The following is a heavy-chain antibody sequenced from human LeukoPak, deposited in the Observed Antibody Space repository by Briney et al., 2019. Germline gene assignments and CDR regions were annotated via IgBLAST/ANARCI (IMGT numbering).Heavy chain of an antibody. J-gene: IGHJ4*02. V-gene: IGHV4-34*01. D-gene: IGHD3-22*01. CDR2: INHSGST. CDR1: GGSFSGYY. CDR3: ARAWYYYDSSGYYPFDY. Sequence: PSQTLSLTCAVYGGSFSGYYWSWIRQPPGKGVGWSGEINHSGSTNYNTSLKSRVTISVDTSKNQFSLKLSSVTAADTAVYYCARAWYYYDSSGYYPFDYWGQGTLVTVSS.